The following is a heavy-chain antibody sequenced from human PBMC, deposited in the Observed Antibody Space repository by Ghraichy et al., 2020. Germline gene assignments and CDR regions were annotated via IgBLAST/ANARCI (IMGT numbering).Heavy chain of an antibody. CDR2: ISYDGSNK. V-gene: IGHV3-30*04. Sequence: GGSLRLSCAASGFTFSSYAMHWVRQAPGKGLEWVAVISYDGSNKYYTDSVKGRFSISRDNSKNTLYLQMNSLRAEDTALYYCARNLGSGLSADDWFDPWGQGTLVTVSS. J-gene: IGHJ5*02. CDR3: ARNLGSGLSADDWFDP. D-gene: IGHD2/OR15-2a*01. CDR1: GFTFSSYA.